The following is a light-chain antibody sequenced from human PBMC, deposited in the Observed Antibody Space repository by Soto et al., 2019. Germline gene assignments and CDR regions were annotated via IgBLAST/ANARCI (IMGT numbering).Light chain of an antibody. V-gene: IGKV3-15*01. CDR1: ESVRSN. J-gene: IGKJ1*01. CDR2: GAS. Sequence: EIVLTQSPATLSLSPGERGTVSCGASESVRSNLAWYQQKPGQAPRLLIYGASTRATGIPARFSGRGSGTEFILTIISLQSEDFAVYYCQQYDDWPETFGPGTKVDI. CDR3: QQYDDWPET.